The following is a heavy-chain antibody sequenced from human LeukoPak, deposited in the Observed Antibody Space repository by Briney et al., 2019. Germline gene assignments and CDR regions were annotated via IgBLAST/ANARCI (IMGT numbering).Heavy chain of an antibody. CDR1: AGSFSGYY. Sequence: SETLSPTCAVYAGSFSGYYWSWIRQPPGKGLEWIREINHRGSTNYNPSLKSRVTISVDTSKIQFSLKLSSVTAADRAVYYCARGRSDWYFDLWGRGTLVTVSS. J-gene: IGHJ2*01. CDR2: INHRGST. V-gene: IGHV4-34*01. CDR3: ARGRSDWYFDL.